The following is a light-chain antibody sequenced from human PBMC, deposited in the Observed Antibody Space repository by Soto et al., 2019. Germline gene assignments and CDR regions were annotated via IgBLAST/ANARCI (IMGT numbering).Light chain of an antibody. CDR1: TGTVTSSHF. CDR3: LLSYSGTDVV. CDR2: DTN. V-gene: IGLV7-46*01. J-gene: IGLJ2*01. Sequence: QAVVTQEPSLTVSPGGTVTLTCGSSTGTVTSSHFPYWFQQKPGQAPKTLIYDTNNKHSWTPARFSGSLLGGKAALTLSGALPEDEADYYCLLSYSGTDVVFGGGTKLTVL.